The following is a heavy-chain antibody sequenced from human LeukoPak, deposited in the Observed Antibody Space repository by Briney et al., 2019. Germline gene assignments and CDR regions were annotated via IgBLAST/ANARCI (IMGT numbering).Heavy chain of an antibody. CDR3: ARDRGRKYYDSSGYEFDY. D-gene: IGHD3-22*01. J-gene: IGHJ4*02. CDR2: IKQDGSEK. CDR1: GFTFSNAW. V-gene: IGHV3-7*01. Sequence: GGSLRLSCAASGFTFSNAWMSWVRQAPGKGLEWVANIKQDGSEKYYVDSVKGRFTISRDNAKNSLYLQMNSLRAEDTAVYYCARDRGRKYYDSSGYEFDYWGQGTLVTVSS.